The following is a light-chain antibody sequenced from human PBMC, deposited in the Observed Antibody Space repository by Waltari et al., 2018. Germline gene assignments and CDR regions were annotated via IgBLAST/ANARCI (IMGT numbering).Light chain of an antibody. V-gene: IGKV3-11*01. J-gene: IGKJ1*01. CDR2: DAS. CDR3: QQRSNWPPT. Sequence: EIVLTQSPATLSLSPGERATLSCRASQSVSSDLAWYQQKPGQAPRLLIYDASHRATGIPARFSGCGSGTDFTLTISSLEPEDFAVYYCQQRSNWPPTFGQGTKVEIK. CDR1: QSVSSD.